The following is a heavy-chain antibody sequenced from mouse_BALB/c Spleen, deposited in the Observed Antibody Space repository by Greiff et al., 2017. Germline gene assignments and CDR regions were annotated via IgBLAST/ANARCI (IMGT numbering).Heavy chain of an antibody. CDR1: GFTFSSYA. D-gene: IGHD2-1*01. CDR3: AREGGNYSAMDY. CDR2: ISSGGST. J-gene: IGHJ4*01. V-gene: IGHV5-6-5*01. Sequence: DVMLVESGGGLVKPGGSLKLSCAASGFTFSSYAMSWVRQTPEKRLEWVASISSGGSTYYPDSVKGRFTISRDNARNILYLQMSSLRSEDTAMYYCAREGGNYSAMDYWGQGTSVTVSS.